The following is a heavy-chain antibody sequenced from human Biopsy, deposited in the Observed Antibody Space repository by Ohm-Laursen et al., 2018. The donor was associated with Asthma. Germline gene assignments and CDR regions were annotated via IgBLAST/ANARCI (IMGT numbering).Heavy chain of an antibody. CDR3: ASQSSGPDFWSGYYYFDY. V-gene: IGHV3-30*03. CDR1: GFTSSSYG. J-gene: IGHJ4*02. Sequence: SLRLSCSASGFTSSSYGMHWVRQAPGKGLEWVAVISYDGSNKYYADSVKGRFTISRDNSKNTLYLQMNSLRAEDTAVYYCASQSSGPDFWSGYYYFDYWGQGTLVTVSS. CDR2: ISYDGSNK. D-gene: IGHD3-3*01.